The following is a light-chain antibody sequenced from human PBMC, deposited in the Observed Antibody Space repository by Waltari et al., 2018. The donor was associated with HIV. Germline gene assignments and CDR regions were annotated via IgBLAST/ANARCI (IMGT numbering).Light chain of an antibody. Sequence: DIVMTQSPESLAVSLGERATISCKSSQTLLSNTGGWYDSHNKNYVAWYQQKPGQPPKLRMYWGSTRESGVPDRFRGSGSGTEFALTITSLQAEDLAVYYCQQYHTTPWSFGQGT. J-gene: IGKJ1*01. CDR1: QTLLSNTGGWYDSHNKNY. CDR2: WGS. V-gene: IGKV4-1*01. CDR3: QQYHTTPWS.